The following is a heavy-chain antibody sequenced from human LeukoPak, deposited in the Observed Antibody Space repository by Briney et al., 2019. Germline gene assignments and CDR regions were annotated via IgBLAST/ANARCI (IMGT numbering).Heavy chain of an antibody. CDR3: ARGLGYCSGGNCYSADPSFHY. V-gene: IGHV4-38-2*01. D-gene: IGHD2-15*01. CDR2: IYHSGST. Sequence: SETLSLTCPVSGYSSSTGYYWGWIRQPPGKGLEWIGSIYHSGSTYYNPSLKSRVTISVDTSENQFSLNLTSVTAADTAVYHCARGLGYCSGGNCYSADPSFHYWGQGTLVTVSS. J-gene: IGHJ4*02. CDR1: GYSSSTGYY.